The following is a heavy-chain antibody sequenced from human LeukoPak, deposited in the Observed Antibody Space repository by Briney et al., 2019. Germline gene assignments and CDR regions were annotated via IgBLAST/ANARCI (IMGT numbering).Heavy chain of an antibody. J-gene: IGHJ3*02. D-gene: IGHD3-3*01. CDR3: AKDSHYDFWSGYQTDAFDI. Sequence: PGGSLRLSCAASGFTFSSYAMNWVRQAPGKGLEWVSAISGSGGSTYYADSVKGRFTISRDNSKNTLYLQMNSLRAEDTAVYYCAKDSHYDFWSGYQTDAFDIWGQGTMVTVSS. V-gene: IGHV3-23*01. CDR2: ISGSGGST. CDR1: GFTFSSYA.